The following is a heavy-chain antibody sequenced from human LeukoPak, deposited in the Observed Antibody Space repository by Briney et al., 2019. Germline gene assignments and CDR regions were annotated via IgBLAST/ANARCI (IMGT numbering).Heavy chain of an antibody. D-gene: IGHD2-2*01. J-gene: IGHJ5*02. CDR3: ARDDCSSISCYHNWFDP. CDR2: MKQDGSEK. CDR1: GFTFSSYW. V-gene: IGHV3-7*01. Sequence: GGSLRLSCAASGFTFSSYWMSWVRQAPGKGLEWVANMKQDGSEKYYVDSVKGRFTISRDNAKNSLYLQMNSLRAEDTAVYYCARDDCSSISCYHNWFDPWGQGTLVTVSS.